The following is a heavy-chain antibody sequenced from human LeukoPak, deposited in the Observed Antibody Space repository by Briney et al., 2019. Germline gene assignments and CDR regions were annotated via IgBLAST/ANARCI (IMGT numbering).Heavy chain of an antibody. V-gene: IGHV3-30*02. Sequence: GGSLRLSCAASGFTFSSYGMHWVRQAPGKGLEWVAFIRYDGSNKYYADSVKGRFTISRDNSKNTLYLQMNSLRAEDTAVYYCAKGYGSGYYYYGMDVWDQGTTVTVSS. J-gene: IGHJ6*02. CDR3: AKGYGSGYYYYGMDV. CDR1: GFTFSSYG. D-gene: IGHD3-10*01. CDR2: IRYDGSNK.